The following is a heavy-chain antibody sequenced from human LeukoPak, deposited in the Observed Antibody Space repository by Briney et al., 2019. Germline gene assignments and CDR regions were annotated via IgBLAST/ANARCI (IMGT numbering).Heavy chain of an antibody. J-gene: IGHJ6*03. CDR3: ARGPPRGKYYYMDV. D-gene: IGHD1-1*01. CDR2: ISQDGSEK. Sequence: PGGSLRLSCAASGFTFSSFWMTWVRQAPGKGLEWVANISQDGSEKYYVDSVKGRFTISRDNAKNSVYLQMNSLRAEDTAVYYCARGPPRGKYYYMDVWGKGTTVTVSS. CDR1: GFTFSSFW. V-gene: IGHV3-7*01.